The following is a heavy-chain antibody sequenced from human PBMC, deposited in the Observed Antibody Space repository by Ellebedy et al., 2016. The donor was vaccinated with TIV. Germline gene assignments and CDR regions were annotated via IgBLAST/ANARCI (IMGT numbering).Heavy chain of an antibody. J-gene: IGHJ4*02. CDR1: GGSISSYY. Sequence: SETLSLTXTVSGGSISSYYWSWIRQPPGKGLEWIGEINHSGSTNYNPSLKSRVTISVDTSKNQFSLKLSTVTAADTAVYYCARRTYSPPNSSGSRGGYFDYWGQGALVTGSS. D-gene: IGHD6-19*01. CDR3: ARRTYSPPNSSGSRGGYFDY. CDR2: INHSGST. V-gene: IGHV4-34*01.